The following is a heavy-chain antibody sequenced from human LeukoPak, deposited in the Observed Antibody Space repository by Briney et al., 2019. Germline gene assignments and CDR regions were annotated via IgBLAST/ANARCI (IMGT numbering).Heavy chain of an antibody. CDR2: INSDGSST. D-gene: IGHD3-16*01. J-gene: IGHJ4*02. CDR3: APRLPTYYDYVWGTS. CDR1: GFTFSRYY. V-gene: IGHV3-74*01. Sequence: PGGSLRLSCAASGFTFSRYYMHWVRQAPGKGLVWVSRINSDGSSTTYADSVKGRFTISRDNAKNTLYLQMNSLRAEDTAVYYCAPRLPTYYDYVWGTSGGQGTLVTVSS.